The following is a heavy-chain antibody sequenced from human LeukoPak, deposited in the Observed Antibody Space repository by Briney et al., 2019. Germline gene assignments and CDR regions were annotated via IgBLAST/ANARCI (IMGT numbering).Heavy chain of an antibody. J-gene: IGHJ4*02. CDR1: GFTVSSNY. D-gene: IGHD3-10*01. V-gene: IGHV3-53*01. Sequence: GGSLRLSCAASGFTVSSNYMSCVRQAPGKGLEWVSVIYSGGSTYYADSVKGRFTISRDNSKNTLYLQMNSLRAEDTAVYNCASDSGVIWFGDGGYWGQGTLVTVSS. CDR3: ASDSGVIWFGDGGY. CDR2: IYSGGST.